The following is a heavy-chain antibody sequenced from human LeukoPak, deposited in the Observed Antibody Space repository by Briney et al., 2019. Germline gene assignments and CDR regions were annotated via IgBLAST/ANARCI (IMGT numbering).Heavy chain of an antibody. D-gene: IGHD3-22*01. CDR2: ISSSSISI. CDR3: ARATYYYDSSGNFDK. Sequence: PGGSLRLSCAASGFGFSRYSMNWVRQAPGKGLEWVSSISSSSISIYYADAVKGRFTISRDNVKNSLYLQMNSLRAEDTAVYYCARATYYYDSSGNFDKWGQGTLVAVSS. CDR1: GFGFSRYS. J-gene: IGHJ4*02. V-gene: IGHV3-21*01.